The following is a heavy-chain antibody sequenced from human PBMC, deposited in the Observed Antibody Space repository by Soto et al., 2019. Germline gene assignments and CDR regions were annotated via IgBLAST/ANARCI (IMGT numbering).Heavy chain of an antibody. J-gene: IGHJ4*02. CDR1: GFTFSSYA. V-gene: IGHV3-23*01. Sequence: PGGSLRLCCAASGFTFSSYAMSWVRQAPGKGLEWVSAISGSGGSTYYADSVKGRFTISRDNSKNTLYLQMNSLRAEDTAVYYCAKLKTSIAAAGIRFDYWGQGTLVTVSS. CDR2: ISGSGGST. D-gene: IGHD6-13*01. CDR3: AKLKTSIAAAGIRFDY.